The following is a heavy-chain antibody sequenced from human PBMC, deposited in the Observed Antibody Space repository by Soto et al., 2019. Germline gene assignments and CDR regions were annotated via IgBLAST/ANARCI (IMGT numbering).Heavy chain of an antibody. Sequence: ASVKVSCKVSGYTLTELSMHWVRQAPGKGLEWMGGFDPEDGETIYAQKFQGRVTTTGDTSTDTAYMELSSLRSEDTAVYYCATRYGGSSYYFDYWGQGTLVTV. D-gene: IGHD5-12*01. V-gene: IGHV1-24*01. CDR3: ATRYGGSSYYFDY. CDR1: GYTLTELS. CDR2: FDPEDGET. J-gene: IGHJ4*02.